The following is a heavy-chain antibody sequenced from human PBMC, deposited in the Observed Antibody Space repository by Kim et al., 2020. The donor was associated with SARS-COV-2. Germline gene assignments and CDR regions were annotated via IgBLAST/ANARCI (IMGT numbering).Heavy chain of an antibody. J-gene: IGHJ6*02. V-gene: IGHV3-33*06. Sequence: GGSLRLSCAASGFTFSSYGMHWVRQAPGKRLEWVAVIWYDGSNKYYADSVKGRFTISRDNSKNTLYLQMNSLRAEDTAVYYCAKDGLIAAAGTDYYGMDVWGQGTTVTVSS. D-gene: IGHD6-13*01. CDR3: AKDGLIAAAGTDYYGMDV. CDR2: IWYDGSNK. CDR1: GFTFSSYG.